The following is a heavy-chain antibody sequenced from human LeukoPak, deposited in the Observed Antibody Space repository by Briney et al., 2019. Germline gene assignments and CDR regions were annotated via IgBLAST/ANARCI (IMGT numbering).Heavy chain of an antibody. CDR1: GYTFTTYA. Sequence: ASVKVSCKASGYTFTTYAIHWVRQAPGQRLEWMGWINTGNGNTKHSQNFQGRVTITRDTSASTAYMELSSLRSEDTAVYYCARHSLTYPAGFDYWAREPWSPSPQ. J-gene: IGHJ4*02. V-gene: IGHV1-3*04. D-gene: IGHD2/OR15-2a*01. CDR2: INTGNGNT. CDR3: ARHSLTYPAGFDY.